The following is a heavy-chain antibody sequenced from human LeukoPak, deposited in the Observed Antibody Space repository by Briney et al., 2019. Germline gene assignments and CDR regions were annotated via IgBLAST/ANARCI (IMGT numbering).Heavy chain of an antibody. CDR3: ARHSSGSWDPHRYFGMDV. J-gene: IGHJ6*02. V-gene: IGHV5-10-1*01. Sequence: GESLQISCKASGYSFTSYWISWVRQMPGKGLEWMGRIDPSDSHTNYRPSFQGHVTMSTDKSSRTAYLQWSSLKASDTAMYYCARHSSGSWDPHRYFGMDVWGQGTMVSASS. CDR1: GYSFTSYW. CDR2: IDPSDSHT. D-gene: IGHD3-10*01.